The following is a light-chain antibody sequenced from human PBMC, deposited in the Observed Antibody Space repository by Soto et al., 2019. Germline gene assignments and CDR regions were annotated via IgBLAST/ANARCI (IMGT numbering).Light chain of an antibody. CDR1: NSNIGAGSD. J-gene: IGLJ1*01. CDR2: GNT. CDR3: QSYDSSLRSYV. Sequence: QSVLTQPPSGSGAPGQRVTISCTGSNSNIGAGSDVHWYQHLPGTAPKLLIYGNTNRPSGVPDRFSGSQSGTSASLAITGLQAEDEADYYCQSYDSSLRSYVFGAGTKVTVL. V-gene: IGLV1-40*01.